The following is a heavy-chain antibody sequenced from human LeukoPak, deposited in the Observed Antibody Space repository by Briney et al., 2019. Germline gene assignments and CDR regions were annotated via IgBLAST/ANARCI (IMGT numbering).Heavy chain of an antibody. J-gene: IGHJ4*02. V-gene: IGHV3-48*01. D-gene: IGHD1-7*01. CDR1: GFTFSSYS. Sequence: QSGGSLRLSCAASGFTFSSYSMNWVRQAPGKGLEWVSYISSASGSIYYADSVKGRFTISRDNSKNTLYLQMNSLRAEDTAVYYCAKYGNYLFDYWGQGTLVTVSS. CDR2: ISSASGSI. CDR3: AKYGNYLFDY.